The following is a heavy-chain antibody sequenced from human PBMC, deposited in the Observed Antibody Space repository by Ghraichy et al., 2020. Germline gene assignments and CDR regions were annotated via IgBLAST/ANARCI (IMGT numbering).Heavy chain of an antibody. V-gene: IGHV4-39*01. Sequence: SETLSLTCTVSGGSISSSSYYWGWIRQPPGKGLEWIGSIYYSGSTYYNPSLKSRVTISVDTSKNQFSLKLSSVTAADTAVYYCSRSPASPGWELQSWFDPWGQGTLVTVSS. CDR2: IYYSGST. D-gene: IGHD1-26*01. CDR1: GGSISSSSYY. CDR3: SRSPASPGWELQSWFDP. J-gene: IGHJ5*02.